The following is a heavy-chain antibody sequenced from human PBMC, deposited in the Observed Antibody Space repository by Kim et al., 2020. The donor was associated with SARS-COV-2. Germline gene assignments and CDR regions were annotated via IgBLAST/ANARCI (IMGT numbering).Heavy chain of an antibody. J-gene: IGHJ4*02. CDR3: ARVSEYSAGVDY. V-gene: IGHV1-18*01. D-gene: IGHD5-12*01. Sequence: NDAQKTQGRVTITTDTSTSTAYMERRSLRSDDTAVYYCARVSEYSAGVDYWGQGTLVTVSS.